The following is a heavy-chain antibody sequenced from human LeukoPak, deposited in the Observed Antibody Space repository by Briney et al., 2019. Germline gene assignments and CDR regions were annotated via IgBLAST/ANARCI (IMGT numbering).Heavy chain of an antibody. D-gene: IGHD6-6*01. CDR2: INPNTGGT. CDR3: ARRSSSWSDY. V-gene: IGHV1-2*02. Sequence: ASVKVSCKASGYAFTGYYIHWVRQAPGQGLEWMGWINPNTGGTNYAQKFQGRVTMTRGTSINTAYMDLSRLRSDDAAVYYCARRSSSWSDYWGQGTLVTVSS. CDR1: GYAFTGYY. J-gene: IGHJ4*02.